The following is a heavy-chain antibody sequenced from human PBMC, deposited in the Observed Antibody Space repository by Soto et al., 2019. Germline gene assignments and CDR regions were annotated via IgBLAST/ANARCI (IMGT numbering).Heavy chain of an antibody. CDR2: INPTGGRA. CDR1: GYTFTNYY. CDR3: ARGAPGLLDY. V-gene: IGHV1-46*03. J-gene: IGHJ4*02. D-gene: IGHD3-9*01. Sequence: GASVKVFCKASGYTFTNYYIHWVRQAPGQGLEWMGVINPTGGRASYAPKFQGRVTLTRDTSTSTAYMELSSLRSEDTAVYYCARGAPGLLDYWGQGTLVTVSS.